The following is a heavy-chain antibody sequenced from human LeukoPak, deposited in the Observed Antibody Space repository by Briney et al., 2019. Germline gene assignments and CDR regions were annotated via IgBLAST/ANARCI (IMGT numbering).Heavy chain of an antibody. CDR3: TRIDGVSGAVRPFDI. J-gene: IGHJ3*02. V-gene: IGHV3-11*04. Sequence: GGSLRLSCVVSGFCISDYYRSWIRQAPGKGLEWVSYISNDNVDKYYVDSVRGRFTISRDHTKKSMYLQMSGLNVAHTVVYYCTRIDGVSGAVRPFDIWGQGTMVTVSS. D-gene: IGHD2-8*01. CDR1: GFCISDYY. CDR2: ISNDNVDK.